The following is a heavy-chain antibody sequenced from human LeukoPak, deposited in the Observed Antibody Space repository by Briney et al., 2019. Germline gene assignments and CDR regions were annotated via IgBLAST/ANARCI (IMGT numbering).Heavy chain of an antibody. D-gene: IGHD3-16*01. CDR3: ARDYNVWGSKAHFDY. CDR2: ISYDGSNK. Sequence: GGSLRLSCAASGFTFSSYAMHWVRQAPGKGLEWVAFISYDGSNKYYADSVKGRFTISRDNSKNTLYLQMNSLRAEDTAVYYCARDYNVWGSKAHFDYWGQGTLVTVSS. V-gene: IGHV3-30*04. CDR1: GFTFSSYA. J-gene: IGHJ4*02.